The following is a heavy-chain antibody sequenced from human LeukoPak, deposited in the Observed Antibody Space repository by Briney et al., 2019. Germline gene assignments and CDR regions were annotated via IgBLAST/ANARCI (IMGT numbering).Heavy chain of an antibody. Sequence: GSSVKVSCKASGGTFSRYSISWVRQAPGQGLEWMGRINPILGIANYAQRFQDRVTINADTSTSTAYMELTSLRSDDTAVYYCARDYYDSSGYLDYWGQGTLVTVSS. CDR2: INPILGIA. D-gene: IGHD3-22*01. CDR1: GGTFSRYS. CDR3: ARDYYDSSGYLDY. V-gene: IGHV1-69*04. J-gene: IGHJ4*02.